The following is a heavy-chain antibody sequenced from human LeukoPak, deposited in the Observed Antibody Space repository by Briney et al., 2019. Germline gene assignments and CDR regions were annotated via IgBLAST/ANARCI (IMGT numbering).Heavy chain of an antibody. V-gene: IGHV4-59*08. J-gene: IGHJ4*02. Sequence: PSETLSLTCTLSGGSINSYYWSWIRQPPGKGLEWIAYIYYTGNTNYNPSLGSRVTISVDTSKNQFSLKLSSVTAADTAVYYCARLDTAMLYFDYWGQGTLVTVSS. D-gene: IGHD5-18*01. CDR3: ARLDTAMLYFDY. CDR1: GGSINSYY. CDR2: IYYTGNT.